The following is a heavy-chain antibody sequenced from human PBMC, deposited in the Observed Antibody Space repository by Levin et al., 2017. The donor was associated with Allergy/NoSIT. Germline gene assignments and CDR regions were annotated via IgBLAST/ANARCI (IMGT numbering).Heavy chain of an antibody. D-gene: IGHD1-20*01. Sequence: PGGSLRLSCATSGFKFSAYALGWVRHDPERGLDWLASIDGRGDGTAYGDSARGRFIIYRDSSRNTVFLQMNSLRVDDTAMYYCAKYGEISGIPPYYLDHWGQGILVTVSS. CDR3: AKYGEISGIPPYYLDH. CDR1: GFKFSAYA. CDR2: IDGRGDGT. V-gene: IGHV3-23*01. J-gene: IGHJ4*02.